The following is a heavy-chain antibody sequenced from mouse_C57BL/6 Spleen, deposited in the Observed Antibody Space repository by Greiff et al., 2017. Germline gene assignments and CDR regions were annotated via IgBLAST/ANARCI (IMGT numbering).Heavy chain of an antibody. Sequence: EVQRVESGGGLVQPGGSLSLSCAASGFTFTDYYMSWVRQPPGKALEWLGFIRNKANGYTTESSASLKGRFTISRDNSKSILYLQMNALRAEDSATYYCARLYGNYVWYFDVWGTGTTVTVSS. CDR1: GFTFTDYY. V-gene: IGHV7-3*01. J-gene: IGHJ1*03. CDR2: IRNKANGYTT. D-gene: IGHD2-1*01. CDR3: ARLYGNYVWYFDV.